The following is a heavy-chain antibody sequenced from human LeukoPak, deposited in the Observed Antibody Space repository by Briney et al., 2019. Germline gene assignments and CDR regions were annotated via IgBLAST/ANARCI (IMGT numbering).Heavy chain of an antibody. D-gene: IGHD3-16*02. CDR1: GFTFSNYG. CDR2: ISYDGSNK. J-gene: IGHJ6*03. CDR3: AKHPGGFTGIVNYYYMDV. Sequence: GGSLRLSCAASGFTFSNYGMHWGRQAPGKGLEWVAVISYDGSNKYYADSVKGRFTISRDNSKKTLYLQMNSLRLEDTAVYYCAKHPGGFTGIVNYYYMDVWGQGTLVTVSS. V-gene: IGHV3-30*18.